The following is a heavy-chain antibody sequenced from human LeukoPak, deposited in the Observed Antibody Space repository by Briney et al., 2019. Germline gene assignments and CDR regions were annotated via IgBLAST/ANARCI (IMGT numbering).Heavy chain of an antibody. Sequence: GGSLTLSCAASGFTFTNYLISWVRPPPAREVDWVANINQDGSEKYYGDSVRGRVTIYRDNAKNSLYLQMSSLRAEDKAVYYCAREIHYHGSGSYYNKGADHWGQGTLVTVSS. D-gene: IGHD3-10*01. CDR3: AREIHYHGSGSYYNKGADH. CDR1: GFTFTNYL. J-gene: IGHJ4*02. V-gene: IGHV3-7*01. CDR2: INQDGSEK.